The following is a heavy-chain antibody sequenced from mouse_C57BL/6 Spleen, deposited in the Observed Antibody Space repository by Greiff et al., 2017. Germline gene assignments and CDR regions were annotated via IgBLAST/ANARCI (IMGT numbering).Heavy chain of an antibody. CDR3: ARSETGGYFDY. CDR1: GYTFTNYW. V-gene: IGHV1-63*01. D-gene: IGHD4-1*01. Sequence: QVQLKQSGAELVRPGTSVKMSCKASGYTFTNYWIGWAKQRPGHGLEWIGDIYPGGGYTNYNEKFKGKATLTADKSSSTAYMQFSSLTSEDSAIYYCARSETGGYFDYWGQGTTLTVSS. J-gene: IGHJ2*01. CDR2: IYPGGGYT.